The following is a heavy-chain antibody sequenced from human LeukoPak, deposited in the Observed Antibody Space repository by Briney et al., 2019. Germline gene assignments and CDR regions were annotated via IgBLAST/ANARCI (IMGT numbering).Heavy chain of an antibody. CDR1: GFFFRNYA. CDR2: ISGSGGST. V-gene: IGHV3-23*01. Sequence: GGSLRLSCVVSGFFFRNYAMSWVRQAPGKGLEWVSAISGSGGSTYYADSVKGRFTISRDNSKNTLYLQMNSLRAEDTAVYYCAKGGLRYFDWLLYADYWGQGTLVTVSS. CDR3: AKGGLRYFDWLLYADY. D-gene: IGHD3-9*01. J-gene: IGHJ4*02.